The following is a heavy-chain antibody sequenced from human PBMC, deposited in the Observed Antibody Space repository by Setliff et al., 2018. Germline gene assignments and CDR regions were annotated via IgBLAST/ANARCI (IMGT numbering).Heavy chain of an antibody. Sequence: ASVKVSCKASGHTFTSYFMQWVRQAPGQGLEWMGMINPSGGYTIYAQKFQGRVTMTRDTSTSTVYLELSSLRSEDTAVYYCAGGLIVLPGPSGDMGYFDYWGQGTLVTVSS. J-gene: IGHJ4*02. V-gene: IGHV1-46*01. CDR1: GHTFTSYF. CDR2: INPSGGYT. D-gene: IGHD2-8*01. CDR3: AGGLIVLPGPSGDMGYFDY.